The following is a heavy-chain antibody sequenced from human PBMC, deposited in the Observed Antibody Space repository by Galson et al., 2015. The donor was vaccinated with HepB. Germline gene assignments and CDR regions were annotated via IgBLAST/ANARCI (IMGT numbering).Heavy chain of an antibody. CDR1: GGSISSSF. Sequence: ETLSLTCTVSGGSISSSFWSWIRQPPGKGLEWIGYIYYSGSTSYNPSLKSRVTISVDTSKNQFSLNLSSVTAADTAVYYCAGQTYYYSGMDVWGPGTTVTVSS. V-gene: IGHV4-59*12. J-gene: IGHJ6*02. CDR2: IYYSGST. CDR3: AGQTYYYSGMDV.